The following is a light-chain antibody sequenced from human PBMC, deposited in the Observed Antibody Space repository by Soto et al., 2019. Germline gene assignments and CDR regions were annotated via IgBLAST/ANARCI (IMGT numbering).Light chain of an antibody. J-gene: IGLJ3*02. Sequence: NFMLAQPHSVSESPGKTVTISCTRSSGSIATNFVHWFQQRPGSAPTTVIFEDNQRPSGVPGRFSGSIDSSSNSASLTISGLETEDEADYYGQSYENNNVVIGGGTKLTVL. V-gene: IGLV6-57*04. CDR3: QSYENNNVV. CDR2: EDN. CDR1: SGSIATNF.